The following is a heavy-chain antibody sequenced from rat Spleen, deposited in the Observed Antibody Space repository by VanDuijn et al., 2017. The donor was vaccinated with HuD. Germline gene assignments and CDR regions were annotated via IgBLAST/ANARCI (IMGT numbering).Heavy chain of an antibody. Sequence: EVKPVESGVGLVQAGNSLTLSCVVTGFTFSNQGMHWFRQAPKKGLEWIGMIYYDSSKMYYSETVRGRFSISRDNSKSILYLEMNSLRSEDTAMYYCAAFNYYDNLVYWGQGTLVTVS. CDR2: IYYDSSKM. D-gene: IGHD1-12*01. J-gene: IGHJ3*01. V-gene: IGHV5-50*01. CDR3: AAFNYYDNLVY. CDR1: GFTFSNQG.